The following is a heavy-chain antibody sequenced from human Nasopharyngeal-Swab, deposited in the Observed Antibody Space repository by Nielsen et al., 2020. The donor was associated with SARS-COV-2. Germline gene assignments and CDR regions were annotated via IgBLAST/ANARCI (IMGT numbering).Heavy chain of an antibody. D-gene: IGHD2-2*01. CDR3: ARQTSSSTGDPFNI. Sequence: GESLKISCQASGSTFISHWIGWVRQMPGKGLEWMGIIYPGDSDTRYSPYFRGQVTISADRSTSTAYLQWSSLRASDTAMYYCARQTSSSTGDPFNIWGQGTMVTVSS. J-gene: IGHJ3*02. CDR2: IYPGDSDT. V-gene: IGHV5-51*01. CDR1: GSTFISHW.